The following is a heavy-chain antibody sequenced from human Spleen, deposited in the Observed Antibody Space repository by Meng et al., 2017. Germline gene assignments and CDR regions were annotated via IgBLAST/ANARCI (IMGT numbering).Heavy chain of an antibody. CDR2: IYYSGST. CDR3: ARLIYSHGGFDS. J-gene: IGHJ4*02. D-gene: IGHD5-18*01. Sequence: QVQLQESGPGLVKPSQTLSLTCTVSGDSISSGGYCWSWSRQHPEKGLEWIGYIYYSGSTYYNPSLKSRVTISVDTSKIQFSLKLSSVTAADTAVYYCARLIYSHGGFDSWGQGTLVTVSS. V-gene: IGHV4-30-4*08. CDR1: GDSISSGGYC.